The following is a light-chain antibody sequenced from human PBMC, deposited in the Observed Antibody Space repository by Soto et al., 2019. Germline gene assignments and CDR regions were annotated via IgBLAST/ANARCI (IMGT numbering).Light chain of an antibody. J-gene: IGKJ5*01. CDR3: QQYGSSLIT. CDR2: DAS. Sequence: ENVLSQSPAALSLSPGERATLSCRASQSVSSYLAWYQQKPGQAPRLLIYDASNRATGIPARFSGSGSGTDFTLTISSLEPEDFAVYYCQQYGSSLITFGQGTRLEI. CDR1: QSVSSY. V-gene: IGKV3-11*01.